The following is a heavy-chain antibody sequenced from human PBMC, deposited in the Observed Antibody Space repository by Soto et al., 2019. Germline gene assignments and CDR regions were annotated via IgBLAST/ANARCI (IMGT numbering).Heavy chain of an antibody. CDR3: AKDQFERPWNIVTTTEFDW. CDR1: GFAFSSFV. V-gene: IGHV3-23*01. J-gene: IGHJ4*02. Sequence: GGSLRLSCVASGFAFSSFVMTWVRQAPGKGLEWVSAIGGSGGSTYYADSVKGRFTLSRDNSKNTLYLQMNSLRPEDTAVYYCAKDQFERPWNIVTTTEFDWWGQGTLVTVSS. CDR2: IGGSGGST. D-gene: IGHD5-12*01.